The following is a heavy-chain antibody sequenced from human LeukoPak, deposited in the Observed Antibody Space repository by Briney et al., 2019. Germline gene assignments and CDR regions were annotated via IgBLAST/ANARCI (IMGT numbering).Heavy chain of an antibody. V-gene: IGHV3-23*01. Sequence: GGSLRLSCAASGFAFSTYAMTWVRQAPEKGLQWVSTISTSGRATYYADSVEGRFTISRDNSKNTLYLQMNSLRTDDTAVYYCAKARGSSVYEQFDYWGQGTQVTVSP. D-gene: IGHD5/OR15-5a*01. CDR3: AKARGSSVYEQFDY. J-gene: IGHJ4*02. CDR2: ISTSGRAT. CDR1: GFAFSTYA.